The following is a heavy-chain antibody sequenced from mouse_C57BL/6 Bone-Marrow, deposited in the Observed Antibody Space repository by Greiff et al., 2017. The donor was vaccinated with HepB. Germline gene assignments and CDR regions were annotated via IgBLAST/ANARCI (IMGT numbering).Heavy chain of an antibody. CDR1: GFTFSDYY. CDR3: ARGDDSFAY. Sequence: EVKVEESGGGLVQPGGSLKLSCAASGFTFSDYYMYWVRQTPEKRLEWVAYISNGGGSTYYPDTVKGRFTISRDNAKNTLYLQMSRLKSEDTAMYYCARGDDSFAYWGQGTLVTVSA. J-gene: IGHJ3*01. CDR2: ISNGGGST. D-gene: IGHD2-4*01. V-gene: IGHV5-12*01.